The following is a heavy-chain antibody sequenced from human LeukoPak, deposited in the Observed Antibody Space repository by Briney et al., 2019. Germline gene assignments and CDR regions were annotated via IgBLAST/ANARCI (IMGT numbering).Heavy chain of an antibody. CDR3: ARLRFSGYFDL. D-gene: IGHD3-3*01. Sequence: PSETLSLTCTVSGGSISSSSYYWGWIRQPPGKGLEWIGSIYYSGSTYYNPSLKSRVTISVDTSKNQFSLKLSSVTAADTAVYYCARLRFSGYFDLWGRGTLVTVSP. J-gene: IGHJ2*01. CDR1: GGSISSSSYY. V-gene: IGHV4-39*01. CDR2: IYYSGST.